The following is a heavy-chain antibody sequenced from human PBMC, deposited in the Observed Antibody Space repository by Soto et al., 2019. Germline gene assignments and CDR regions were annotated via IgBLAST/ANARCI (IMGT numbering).Heavy chain of an antibody. V-gene: IGHV1-2*02. D-gene: IGHD3-3*01. CDR1: GYTFTGYY. CDR3: ARGGYLRFLEWPSRYYYYYYGMDV. Sequence: GASVKVSCKASGYTFTGYYMHWVRQAPGQGLEWMGWINPNSGGTNYAQKFQGRVTMTRDTSISTAYMELSRLRSDDTAVYYCARGGYLRFLEWPSRYYYYYYGMDVWGQGTTVTVSS. J-gene: IGHJ6*02. CDR2: INPNSGGT.